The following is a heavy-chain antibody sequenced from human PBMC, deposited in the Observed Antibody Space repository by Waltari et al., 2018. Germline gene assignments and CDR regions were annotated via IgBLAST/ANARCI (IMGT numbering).Heavy chain of an antibody. V-gene: IGHV3-23*01. Sequence: EVQVLESGGGLVQPGGSLGLTCAASGFFFNTYSINWVRQAPGKGLEWVSGINGYGDKTYYADSVKGRFTLSRDNSRNTLSLQMNSLRAEDTAVYYCAKAHFYDTTGYIEHWGQGTLVTVSS. J-gene: IGHJ1*01. CDR2: INGYGDKT. D-gene: IGHD3-22*01. CDR1: GFFFNTYS. CDR3: AKAHFYDTTGYIEH.